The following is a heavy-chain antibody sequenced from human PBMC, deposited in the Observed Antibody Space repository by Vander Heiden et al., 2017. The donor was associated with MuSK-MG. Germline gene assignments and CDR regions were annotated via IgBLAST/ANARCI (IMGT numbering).Heavy chain of an antibody. CDR3: ARNRQRDGSNYFGY. Sequence: EMQLVESGGGLIQPGGSLRLSCAASGFTVSSDYMTWVRQAPGKGLEWVSVIYSGGNTYYADAVKGRFTISRDNSKNTLYLQMKGLRADDTAVYYCARNRQRDGSNYFGYWGQGTLVTVSS. D-gene: IGHD2-15*01. V-gene: IGHV3-53*01. J-gene: IGHJ4*02. CDR2: IYSGGNT. CDR1: GFTVSSDY.